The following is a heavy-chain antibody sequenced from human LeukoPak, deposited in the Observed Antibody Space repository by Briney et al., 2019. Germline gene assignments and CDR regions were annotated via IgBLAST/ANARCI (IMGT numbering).Heavy chain of an antibody. Sequence: PSETLSLTCTVSGGSISSYYWNWIRQPAGKGLEWIGRIYTSGSTNYNPSLKSRVTISVDTSKNQFSLKLSSVTAADTAVYYCARSGYSHGYYTNWFDPWGQGTLVTVSS. V-gene: IGHV4-4*07. CDR3: ARSGYSHGYYTNWFDP. J-gene: IGHJ5*02. CDR1: GGSISSYY. D-gene: IGHD5-18*01. CDR2: IYTSGST.